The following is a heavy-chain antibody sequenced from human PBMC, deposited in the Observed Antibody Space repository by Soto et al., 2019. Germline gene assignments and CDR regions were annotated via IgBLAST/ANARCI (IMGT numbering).Heavy chain of an antibody. D-gene: IGHD2-8*01. CDR1: GGSISSGDYY. V-gene: IGHV4-30-4*01. CDR3: ARGASYCTNGVCYPNWFDP. Sequence: LSLTCTVSGGSISSGDYYWSWIRQPPGKGLEWIGYIYYSGSTYYNPSLKSRVTISVDTSKNQFSLKLSSVTAADTAVYYCARGASYCTNGVCYPNWFDPWGQGTLVTVSS. J-gene: IGHJ5*02. CDR2: IYYSGST.